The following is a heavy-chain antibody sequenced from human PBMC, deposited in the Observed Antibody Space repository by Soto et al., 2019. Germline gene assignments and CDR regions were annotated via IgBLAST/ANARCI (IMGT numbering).Heavy chain of an antibody. D-gene: IGHD3-22*01. J-gene: IGHJ4*02. Sequence: QVQLQESGPGLVKPSQTLSLTCTVSGGSISSGGYYWSRIRQHPGKGLEWIGYIYYSGSTYYNPSLKSRVTISVDTSRNQFSLKLSSVTAADTAVYYCARGTLNYDSSGYLDYWGQGTLVTVSS. CDR2: IYYSGST. CDR3: ARGTLNYDSSGYLDY. V-gene: IGHV4-31*03. CDR1: GGSISSGGYY.